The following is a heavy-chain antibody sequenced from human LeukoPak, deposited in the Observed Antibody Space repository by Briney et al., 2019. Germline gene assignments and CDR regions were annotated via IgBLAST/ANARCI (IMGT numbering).Heavy chain of an antibody. D-gene: IGHD3-10*01. V-gene: IGHV4-39*01. J-gene: IGHJ5*02. CDR2: VHFNGHT. Sequence: SETLSLTCTVSGASVTSGHYCWGWVRQSPGKGLEWIASVHFNGHTYSNPSLSTRVTMSIDTSKNQFSLKLTSLTAADTAIYYCAKLPTGFPNWFDPWGQGTLVTVSS. CDR1: GASVTSGHYC. CDR3: AKLPTGFPNWFDP.